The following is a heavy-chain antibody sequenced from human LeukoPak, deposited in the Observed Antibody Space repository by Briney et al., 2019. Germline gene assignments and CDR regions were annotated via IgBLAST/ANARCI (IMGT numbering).Heavy chain of an antibody. CDR1: GGSISSYY. J-gene: IGHJ4*02. D-gene: IGHD5-24*01. Sequence: SETLSLTCTVSGGSISSYYWSWIRQPPGKGLEWIGYIYYSGSTNYNPSLKSRVTILVDTSKNQFSLKLSSVTAADTAVYYCARDALDGYNGYWGQGTLVTVSS. CDR2: IYYSGST. V-gene: IGHV4-59*01. CDR3: ARDALDGYNGY.